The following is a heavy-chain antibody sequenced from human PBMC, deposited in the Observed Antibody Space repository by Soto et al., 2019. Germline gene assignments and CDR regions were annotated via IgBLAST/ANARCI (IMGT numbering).Heavy chain of an antibody. V-gene: IGHV3-11*05. CDR3: ARQCYYTIDG. CDR2: IDSSTKYT. Sequence: QVQLVESEGGLVRPEGSLRLSCEASGFTFRDYYMTWFRQAPGKGLEWLSYIDSSTKYTNYADSVKGRFTISRDNAKNSLYLQMNSLRADGTAVYYCARQCYYTIDGWGQGIMVTVSS. J-gene: IGHJ6*02. CDR1: GFTFRDYY.